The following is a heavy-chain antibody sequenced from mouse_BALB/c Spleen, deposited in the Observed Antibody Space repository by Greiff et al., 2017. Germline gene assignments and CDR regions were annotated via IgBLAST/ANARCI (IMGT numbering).Heavy chain of an antibody. CDR3: ARDTFDY. CDR2: ISSGSSTI. D-gene: IGHD3-3*01. V-gene: IGHV5-17*02. CDR1: GFTFSSFG. J-gene: IGHJ2*01. Sequence: EVKLQESGGGLVQPGGSRKLSCAASGFTFSSFGMHWVRQAPEKGLEWVAYISSGSSTIYYADTVKGRFTISRDNPKNTLFLQMTSLRSEDTAMYYCARDTFDYWGQGTTLTVSS.